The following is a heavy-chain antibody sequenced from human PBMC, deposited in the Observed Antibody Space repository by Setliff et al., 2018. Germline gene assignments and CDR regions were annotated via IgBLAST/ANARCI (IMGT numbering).Heavy chain of an antibody. CDR1: GFTFSSHA. CDR2: ITSDGP. J-gene: IGHJ4*02. V-gene: IGHV3-23*01. Sequence: GGSLRLSCAASGFTFSSHAMSWVRQSPGKGLEWVSAITSDGPLYANSVKGRFTVSRDNSRDILYLQMNGLRAEDTALYYCAREDVLRHTAFDYWGQGTLVTVSS. CDR3: AREDVLRHTAFDY. D-gene: IGHD5-18*01.